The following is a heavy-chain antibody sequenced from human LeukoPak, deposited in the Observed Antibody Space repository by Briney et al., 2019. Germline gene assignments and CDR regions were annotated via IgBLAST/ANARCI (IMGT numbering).Heavy chain of an antibody. CDR3: ARDRQQQLVRAPFDY. Sequence: GGSLRLSCAASGFTFDNYGMNWFRQAPGKGLEWVSGINWNGGSTGYADSVKGRFTISRDNAKNSLYLQMNSLRAEDTAVYYCARDRQQQLVRAPFDYWGQGTLVTVSS. V-gene: IGHV3-20*04. CDR2: INWNGGST. J-gene: IGHJ4*02. CDR1: GFTFDNYG. D-gene: IGHD6-13*01.